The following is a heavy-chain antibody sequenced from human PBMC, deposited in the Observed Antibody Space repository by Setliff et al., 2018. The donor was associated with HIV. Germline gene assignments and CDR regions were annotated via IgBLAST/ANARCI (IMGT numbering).Heavy chain of an antibody. J-gene: IGHJ4*02. V-gene: IGHV7-4-1*02. CDR3: ARGIDADYDGSASHY. Sequence: ASVKVSCKASGYRFSKYAINWVRQAPGQGLEWMVWINTNTGIATYARGVVGRFVFSLDTSVSTAYLQISSLKAEDTAVYYCARGIDADYDGSASHYWGRGTPVTVSS. D-gene: IGHD3-22*01. CDR2: INTNTGIA. CDR1: GYRFSKYA.